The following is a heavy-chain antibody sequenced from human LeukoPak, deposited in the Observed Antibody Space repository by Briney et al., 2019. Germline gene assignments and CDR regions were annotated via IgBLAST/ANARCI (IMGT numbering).Heavy chain of an antibody. Sequence: PSETLSLTCTVSGGSISSGSYYWSWIRQPAGKGLEWIGYIYYSGSTNYNPSLKSRVTISVDTSKNQFSLKLSSVTAADTAVYYCARTRLPWGGYSYGSVVELAFFDYWGQGTLVTVSS. CDR3: ARTRLPWGGYSYGSVVELAFFDY. CDR1: GGSISSGSYY. D-gene: IGHD5-18*01. J-gene: IGHJ4*02. V-gene: IGHV4-61*10. CDR2: IYYSGST.